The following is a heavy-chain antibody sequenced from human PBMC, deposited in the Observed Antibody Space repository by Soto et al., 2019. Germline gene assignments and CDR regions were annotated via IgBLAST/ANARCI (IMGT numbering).Heavy chain of an antibody. V-gene: IGHV4-31*03. CDR1: GGSISSGGYY. D-gene: IGHD2-2*01. J-gene: IGHJ5*02. CDR2: IYYSGST. Sequence: QVQLQESGPGLVKPSQTLSLTCTVSGGSISSGGYYCSWIRQHPGKGLEWFGYIYYSGSTYYNPSLKSRVTLSVDTSKNQFSLKLSSVTAADTAVYYCARAGDIVVVPAARRWFDPWGQGTLVTVSS. CDR3: ARAGDIVVVPAARRWFDP.